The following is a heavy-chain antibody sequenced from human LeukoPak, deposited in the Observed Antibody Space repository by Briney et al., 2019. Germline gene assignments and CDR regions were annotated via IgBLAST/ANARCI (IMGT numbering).Heavy chain of an antibody. J-gene: IGHJ4*02. Sequence: GGSLRLSCAASGFTVSSNYMSWVRQAPGKGLEWVSVIYSGGSTYYADSVKGRFTISRDNSKNTLYLQMNSLRAEDTAVYYCAKPLYYYDSSGYYYGYWGQGTLVTVSS. CDR1: GFTVSSNY. D-gene: IGHD3-22*01. V-gene: IGHV3-53*01. CDR3: AKPLYYYDSSGYYYGY. CDR2: IYSGGST.